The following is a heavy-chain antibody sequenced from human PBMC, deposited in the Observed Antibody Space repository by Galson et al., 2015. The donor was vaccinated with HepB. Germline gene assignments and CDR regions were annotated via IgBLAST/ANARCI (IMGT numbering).Heavy chain of an antibody. V-gene: IGHV1-46*03. CDR2: INPSGYSA. D-gene: IGHD3-22*01. CDR1: GYTFTSNY. J-gene: IGHJ4*02. Sequence: SVKVSCKASGYTFTSNYIRWVRQAPGQGLEWMGIINPSGYSARSAQKFQGRVTLTRDTSTSTVYMELSSLRSEDTAVYYCARTNNYDSTGYYDYWGQGTLVTVSS. CDR3: ARTNNYDSTGYYDY.